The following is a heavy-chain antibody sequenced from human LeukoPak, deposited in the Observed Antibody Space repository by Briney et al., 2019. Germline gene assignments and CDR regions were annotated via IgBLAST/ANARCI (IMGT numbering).Heavy chain of an antibody. CDR1: GFTFSSYW. CDR3: ARDEHQHYHASTSRFDY. Sequence: PGGSLRLSCAASGFTFSSYWMSWVRQAPGKGLEWVANIKQDGSEKYYVGSVRGRFTISRDNAKNSLSLQMNSLRAEDTAVYYCARDEHQHYHASTSRFDYWGQGTLVTVSS. CDR2: IKQDGSEK. V-gene: IGHV3-7*04. D-gene: IGHD3-22*01. J-gene: IGHJ4*02.